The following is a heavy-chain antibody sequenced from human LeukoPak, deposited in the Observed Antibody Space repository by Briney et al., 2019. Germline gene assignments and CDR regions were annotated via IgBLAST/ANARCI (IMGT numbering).Heavy chain of an antibody. CDR3: ARDRGYGDPNWFDP. D-gene: IGHD4-17*01. Sequence: PGGSLRLSCAASGFTFSSYSMNWVRQAPGKGLEWVSSISSSSSYIYYADSVKGRFTISRDNAKNSLYLQMNSLRAEDTAVYHCARDRGYGDPNWFDPWGQGTLVTVSS. J-gene: IGHJ5*02. CDR1: GFTFSSYS. CDR2: ISSSSSYI. V-gene: IGHV3-21*01.